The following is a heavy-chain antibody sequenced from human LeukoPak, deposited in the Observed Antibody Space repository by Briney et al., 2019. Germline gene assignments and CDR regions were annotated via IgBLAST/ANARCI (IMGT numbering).Heavy chain of an antibody. CDR3: ARDHTENFVY. CDR2: ISYDGSNK. V-gene: IGHV3-30-3*01. CDR1: GFTFSSYA. Sequence: GGSLRLSCAASGFTFSSYAMHWVRQAPGKGLEWVAVISYDGSNKYYADSVKGRFTISRDNSKNTLYLQMNSLRAEDTAVYYCARDHTENFVYWGQGTLVTVSS. D-gene: IGHD5-18*01. J-gene: IGHJ4*02.